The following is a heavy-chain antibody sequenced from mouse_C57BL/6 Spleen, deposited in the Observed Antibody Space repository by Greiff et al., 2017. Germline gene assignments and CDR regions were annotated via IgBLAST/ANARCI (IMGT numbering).Heavy chain of an antibody. D-gene: IGHD1-1*01. CDR3: TRWDYYGSSSWYFDV. J-gene: IGHJ1*03. CDR1: GYTFTDYE. V-gene: IGHV1-15*01. Sequence: QVQLQQSGAELVRPGASVTLSCKASGYTFTDYEMHWVKQTPVHGLEWIGAIVPETGGTAYNQKFKGKAILTADKSSSTAYMELRSLTSEDSAVYYCTRWDYYGSSSWYFDVWGTGTTVTVSS. CDR2: IVPETGGT.